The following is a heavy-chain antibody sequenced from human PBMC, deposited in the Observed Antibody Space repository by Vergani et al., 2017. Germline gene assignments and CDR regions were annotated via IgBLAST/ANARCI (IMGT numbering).Heavy chain of an antibody. Sequence: EVQLVESGGGLVQPGGSLRLSCAASGFTFSSYEMNWVRQAPGKGLEWVSYISSSGSTIYYADSVKGRFTISRDNAKNSLYLQMNSLRAEDTAVYYCARAGLLRFLEWLEYDAFDIWGQGTMVTVSS. CDR1: GFTFSSYE. J-gene: IGHJ3*02. V-gene: IGHV3-48*03. CDR3: ARAGLLRFLEWLEYDAFDI. D-gene: IGHD3-3*01. CDR2: ISSSGSTI.